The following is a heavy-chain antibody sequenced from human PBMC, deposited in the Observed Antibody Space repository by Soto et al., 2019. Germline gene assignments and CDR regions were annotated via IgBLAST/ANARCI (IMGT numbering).Heavy chain of an antibody. J-gene: IGHJ6*03. Sequence: SETLSFTCASYGASFTDYYWSWIRQTQGKGLDWIGEISHSGGTKYNPSLKSRVTISLDRSKNQFSLQLSSVTAADTAVYYCARGATVSPLNYYSDCLDVWGKGIPVTGPS. CDR3: ARGATVSPLNYYSDCLDV. V-gene: IGHV4-34*01. D-gene: IGHD2-15*01. CDR1: GASFTDYY. CDR2: ISHSGGT.